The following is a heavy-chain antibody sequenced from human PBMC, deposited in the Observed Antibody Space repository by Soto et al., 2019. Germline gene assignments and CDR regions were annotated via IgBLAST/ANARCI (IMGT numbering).Heavy chain of an antibody. CDR2: IKSKTDDGTT. D-gene: IGHD6-19*01. Sequence: GGSLRLSCAASGFTFSNAWMSWVRQSPGKGLEWVGRIKSKTDDGTTDYAAPVKGRFTISRDDSKNTLYLQLNSLKTEDTAVYYCTTVTYTSAWYLDYWGQGTLVTVSS. CDR3: TTVTYTSAWYLDY. J-gene: IGHJ4*02. CDR1: GFTFSNAW. V-gene: IGHV3-15*01.